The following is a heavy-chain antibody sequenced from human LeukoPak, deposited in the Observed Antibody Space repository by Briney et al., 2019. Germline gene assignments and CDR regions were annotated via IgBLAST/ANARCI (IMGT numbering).Heavy chain of an antibody. D-gene: IGHD6-19*01. V-gene: IGHV3-33*01. Sequence: PGGSLRLSCVASGFIFSSHGMHWVRQAPGKGLEWVAVIWYDGSNKYYADSVKGRFTISRDNSKNTLYLQMNSLRADDTAVYYCARERYSSGWADAFDIWSQGTMVTVSS. CDR2: IWYDGSNK. CDR3: ARERYSSGWADAFDI. CDR1: GFIFSSHG. J-gene: IGHJ3*02.